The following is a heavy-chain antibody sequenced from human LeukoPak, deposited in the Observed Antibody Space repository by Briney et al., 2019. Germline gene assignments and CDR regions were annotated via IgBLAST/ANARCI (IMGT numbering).Heavy chain of an antibody. V-gene: IGHV3-53*01. Sequence: PGGSLRLSCAASGFTVSSNYMSWVRRAPGKGLEWVSVIYSGGSTYYADSVKGRFTISRDNSKNTLYLQMNSLRAEDTAVYYCARDLLTGYYRNFDYWGQGTLVTVSS. CDR2: IYSGGST. D-gene: IGHD3-9*01. J-gene: IGHJ4*02. CDR3: ARDLLTGYYRNFDY. CDR1: GFTVSSNY.